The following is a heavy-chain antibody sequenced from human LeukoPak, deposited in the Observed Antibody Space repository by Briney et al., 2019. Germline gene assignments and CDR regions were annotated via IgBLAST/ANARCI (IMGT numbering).Heavy chain of an antibody. CDR1: GCSITSYY. Sequence: SETLSLSWTVSGCSITSYYRSWIRQPAGKGLEWIGRIYSSGSTNYNPSFKSRVTMSAETSTNQSSLRLTSVTVSDTAVLYCARGVYRSGDYWGQGTLVTVSS. J-gene: IGHJ4*02. D-gene: IGHD3-10*01. V-gene: IGHV4-4*07. CDR3: ARGVYRSGDY. CDR2: IYSSGST.